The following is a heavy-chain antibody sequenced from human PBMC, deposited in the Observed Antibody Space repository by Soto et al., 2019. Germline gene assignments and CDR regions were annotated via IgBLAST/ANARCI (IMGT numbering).Heavy chain of an antibody. J-gene: IGHJ4*02. CDR2: IYYSGST. D-gene: IGHD3-3*01. Sequence: TLSLTCTVSGGSINSGGYYWSWIRQHPGKGLEWIGYIYYSGSTYYNPSLKSRVTISIDTSKKQFSLKLSSFPAADTAVYYCARAQTIFGIITVFDYWGQGTLVTVSS. V-gene: IGHV4-31*03. CDR3: ARAQTIFGIITVFDY. CDR1: GGSINSGGYY.